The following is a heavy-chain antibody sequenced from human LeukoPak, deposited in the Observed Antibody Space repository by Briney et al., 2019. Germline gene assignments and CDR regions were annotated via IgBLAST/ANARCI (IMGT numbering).Heavy chain of an antibody. CDR1: GFSLRSSE. CDR3: ARTSTNYFDY. V-gene: IGHV3-48*03. Sequence: GGSLRLSCAASGFSLRSSEMNWVRQAPGKGLEWVSYISSSGGTIYYADSVKGRFTISRDNAKHSLYLQINSLRAEDTAVYHCARTSTNYFDYWGQGTLVTVSS. J-gene: IGHJ4*02. CDR2: ISSSGGTI. D-gene: IGHD1-26*01.